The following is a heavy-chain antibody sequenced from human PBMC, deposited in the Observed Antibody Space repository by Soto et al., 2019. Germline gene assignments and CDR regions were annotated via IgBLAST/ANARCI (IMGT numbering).Heavy chain of an antibody. D-gene: IGHD4-17*01. J-gene: IGHJ3*01. CDR1: GFTFSSYA. CDR2: ITGSGDYT. Sequence: EVQMLESGGGLVQPGGSLRLSCAASGFTFSSYALTWVRQAPGKGLEWVSSITGSGDYTRYTDSVKGRFTITRDNAKNTLFLQMKSLRADDTAIYYCWKDPNGDYFGAFDFWGQGTIVPVSS. CDR3: WKDPNGDYFGAFDF. V-gene: IGHV3-23*01.